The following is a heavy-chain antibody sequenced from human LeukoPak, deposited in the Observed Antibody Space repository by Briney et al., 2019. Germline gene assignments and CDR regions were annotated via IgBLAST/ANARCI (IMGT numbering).Heavy chain of an antibody. J-gene: IGHJ3*02. D-gene: IGHD5-24*01. CDR2: INHSGST. V-gene: IGHV4-34*01. CDR3: ARRRDGYKRAHAFRI. CDR1: GGSFSGYY. Sequence: SETLSLTCAVYGGSFSGYYWSWIRQPPGKGLEWIGEINHSGSTDYNPSLKSRVTISLDTSKNQFSLKLSSVTAADTAVYYCARRRDGYKRAHAFRIWGQGTMVTVSS.